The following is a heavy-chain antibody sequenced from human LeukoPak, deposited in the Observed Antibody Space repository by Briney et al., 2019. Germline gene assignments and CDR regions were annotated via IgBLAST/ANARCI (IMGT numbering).Heavy chain of an antibody. V-gene: IGHV3-30*19. D-gene: IGHD1-26*01. Sequence: GGSLRLSCAASGFTFNSYGMHWVRQTPGKGLEWVAVISYDGSNKYYADSVKGRFTISRDNSKNTLYLQMNSLRAEDTAVYYCARRQGRRGIVGPTILKGAFDIWGQGTMVTVSS. CDR2: ISYDGSNK. J-gene: IGHJ3*02. CDR1: GFTFNSYG. CDR3: ARRQGRRGIVGPTILKGAFDI.